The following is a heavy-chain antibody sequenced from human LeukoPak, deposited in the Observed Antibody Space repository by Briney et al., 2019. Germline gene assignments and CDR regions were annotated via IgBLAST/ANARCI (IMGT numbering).Heavy chain of an antibody. CDR2: ISSSSSTI. CDR3: ARAWEWLPYYFDY. V-gene: IGHV3-48*01. CDR1: GFTFSSYS. Sequence: PGGSLRLSCAASGFTFSSYSMNWVRQAPGKGLESVSYISSSSSTIYYADSVKGRFTISRDNAKNSLYLQMNSLRAEDTAVYYCARAWEWLPYYFDYWGQGTLVTVSS. J-gene: IGHJ4*02. D-gene: IGHD3-3*01.